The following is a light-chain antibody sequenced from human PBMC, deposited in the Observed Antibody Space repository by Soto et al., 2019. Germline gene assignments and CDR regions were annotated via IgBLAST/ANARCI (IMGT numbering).Light chain of an antibody. CDR2: GAS. Sequence: EIVMTQSPATLDGSPWETVTLSCRASQSVSSNLAWYQQKPGQAPRLLIYGASTRATGVTARFRGGGSGTEFTLTISSLQSEDSAVYYCQQYHKWPPITFGQGTRLEIK. V-gene: IGKV3-15*01. CDR3: QQYHKWPPIT. J-gene: IGKJ5*01. CDR1: QSVSSN.